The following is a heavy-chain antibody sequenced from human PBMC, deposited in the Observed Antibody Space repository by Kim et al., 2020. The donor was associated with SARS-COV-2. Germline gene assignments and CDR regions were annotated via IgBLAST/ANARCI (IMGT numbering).Heavy chain of an antibody. Sequence: TDDAVHVQGRFTISRDNSKHTLYLQMNSLKTEDTAVYYCTAPLWCGAFDYWGQGTLVTVSS. J-gene: IGHJ4*02. CDR3: TAPLWCGAFDY. CDR2: T. V-gene: IGHV3-15*01. D-gene: IGHD3-10*01.